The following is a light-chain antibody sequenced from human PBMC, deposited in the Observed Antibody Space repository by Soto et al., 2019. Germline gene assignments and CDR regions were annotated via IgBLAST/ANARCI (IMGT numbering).Light chain of an antibody. CDR1: QDISKY. CDR3: QKYKNAPQS. J-gene: IGKJ1*01. V-gene: IGKV1-27*01. CDR2: AAS. Sequence: DIPMTQSPSSLSASVGDRVTITCRASQDISKYLAWYQQKPGKVPKLLIYAASTLQSGVPSRFSGSGSGTDFTLTISSLQPEDFATYYCQKYKNAPQSFGQGTKVE.